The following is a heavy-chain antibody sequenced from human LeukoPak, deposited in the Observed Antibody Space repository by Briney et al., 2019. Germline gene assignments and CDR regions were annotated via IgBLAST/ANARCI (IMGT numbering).Heavy chain of an antibody. CDR3: ARGLLWFGEPYYFDY. CDR1: GFTFSTYA. D-gene: IGHD3-10*01. CDR2: ISGSGAKT. V-gene: IGHV3-23*01. J-gene: IGHJ4*02. Sequence: PGGSLRLSCAASGFTFSTYAMNWVRQAPGKGLEWVSAISGSGAKTYYADFVKGRFTISRDNSKNTLYLQMNSLRAEDTAVYYCARGLLWFGEPYYFDYWGQGTLVTVSS.